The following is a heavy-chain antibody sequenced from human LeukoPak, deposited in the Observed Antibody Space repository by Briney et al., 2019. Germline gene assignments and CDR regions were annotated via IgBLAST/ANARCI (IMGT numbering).Heavy chain of an antibody. D-gene: IGHD2-2*02. CDR3: ASGRYCSSTSCYTEFDY. J-gene: IGHJ4*02. CDR2: ISGSRRYI. Sequence: GGSLRLSCAASGFTSSTYSMNWVRQAPGKGLEWVSSISGSRRYIYYIDSVKGRFTISRDNAKNSLYLQMNSLRAEDTAVYYCASGRYCSSTSCYTEFDYWGQGTLVTVSS. CDR1: GFTSSTYS. V-gene: IGHV3-21*04.